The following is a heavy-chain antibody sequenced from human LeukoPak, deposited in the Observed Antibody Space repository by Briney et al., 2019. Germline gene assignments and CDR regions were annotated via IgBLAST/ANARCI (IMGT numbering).Heavy chain of an antibody. Sequence: GGSLRLSCAASGFTFSSYAMSWVRQAPGKGLEWVSAISAGGGSTYYADSVKGRFTISRDNAKNSLYLQMNSLRAEDTAVYYCARDLGRSRFGEFLFDYWGRGTLVTVSS. V-gene: IGHV3-23*01. D-gene: IGHD3-10*01. J-gene: IGHJ4*02. CDR1: GFTFSSYA. CDR2: ISAGGGST. CDR3: ARDLGRSRFGEFLFDY.